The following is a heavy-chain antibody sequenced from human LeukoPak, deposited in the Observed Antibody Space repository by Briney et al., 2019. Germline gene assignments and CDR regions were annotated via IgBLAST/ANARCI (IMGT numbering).Heavy chain of an antibody. V-gene: IGHV3-30*18. CDR1: GFPLSGFG. J-gene: IGHJ6*02. CDR3: AKDYYDSRAYYYGMDV. Sequence: GGSLSLPWPPSGFPLSGFGRNWVGRAPARGLGGVAVLSYDGSNKYYADSVKGRFTISRDNSKNTLYLQMNSLRAEDTAVYYCAKDYYDSRAYYYGMDVWGQGTTVTVSS. D-gene: IGHD3-22*01. CDR2: LSYDGSNK.